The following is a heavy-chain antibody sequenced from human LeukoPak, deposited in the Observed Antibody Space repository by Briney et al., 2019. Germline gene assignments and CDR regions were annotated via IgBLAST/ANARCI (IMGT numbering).Heavy chain of an antibody. D-gene: IGHD3-9*01. CDR1: GFTFSSYS. CDR3: AREWGGDILTGYYPVFDY. CDR2: ISSSSSTI. V-gene: IGHV3-48*01. J-gene: IGHJ4*02. Sequence: PGGSLRLSCAASGFTFSSYSMNWVRQAPGKGLEWVAYISSSSSTIYYADSVKRRFTISRDNAKNSLYLQMNSLRAEDTAVYYCAREWGGDILTGYYPVFDYWGQGTLVTVSS.